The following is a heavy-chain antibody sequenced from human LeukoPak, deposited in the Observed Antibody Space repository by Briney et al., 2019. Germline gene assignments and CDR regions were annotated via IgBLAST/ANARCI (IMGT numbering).Heavy chain of an antibody. CDR3: ARDMHSSYEY. D-gene: IGHD2-2*01. V-gene: IGHV3-7*05. CDR2: IKQDGGEK. J-gene: IGHJ4*02. Sequence: GGSLRLSCAASGFTFSAYWMSWLRQAPGRGLEWVASIKQDGGEKYYVDSVMGRFTISKDNAKNSLYLQMNSLRVEDTAAYYCARDMHSSYEYWGQGTLVSVSS. CDR1: GFTFSAYW.